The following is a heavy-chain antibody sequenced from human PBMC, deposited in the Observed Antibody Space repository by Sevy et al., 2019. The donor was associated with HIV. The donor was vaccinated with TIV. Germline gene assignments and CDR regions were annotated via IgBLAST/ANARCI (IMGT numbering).Heavy chain of an antibody. CDR2: IWYDGTNK. V-gene: IGHV3-33*01. CDR3: AREDIRVAGIGYYFHS. J-gene: IGHJ4*02. CDR1: GFSISGYG. Sequence: GGSLRLSCAASGFSISGYGMHWVRQAPGKGLEWVAVIWYDGTNKEYADSVKGRFTISRDNSKNTLYLQMNGLRAEDTVVYYCAREDIRVAGIGYYFHSWGQGTLVTVSS. D-gene: IGHD6-19*01.